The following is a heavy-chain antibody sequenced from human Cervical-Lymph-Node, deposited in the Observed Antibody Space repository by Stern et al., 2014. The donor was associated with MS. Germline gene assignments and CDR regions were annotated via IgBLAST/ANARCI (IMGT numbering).Heavy chain of an antibody. J-gene: IGHJ4*02. D-gene: IGHD5-24*01. CDR3: ARRGHGYMGIDY. V-gene: IGHV5-51*03. Sequence: EMQLVESGAEVKKPGESLRISCEVSGYKFTNNWIGWVRQMPGKGLEWMGIIYPGDSEIRYSPSFQGQVTILVDKSNTTAYLQWSSLKASDTALYYCARRGHGYMGIDYWGQGTPVTVSS. CDR1: GYKFTNNW. CDR2: IYPGDSEI.